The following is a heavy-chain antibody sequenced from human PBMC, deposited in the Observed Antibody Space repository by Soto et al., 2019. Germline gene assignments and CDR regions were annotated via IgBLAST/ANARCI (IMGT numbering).Heavy chain of an antibody. V-gene: IGHV3-13*05. J-gene: IGHJ6*02. CDR3: ARAYSGRLPRRADYYFAMDV. CDR2: IGAADDP. Sequence: GGSLRLSCAASGFTFSSYSMNWVRQTTGKGLEWVSAIGAADDPYYLGSVKGRFTISRENAKNSLYLQMNSLRAEDTAVYYCARAYSGRLPRRADYYFAMDVWGQGTTVTVSS. CDR1: GFTFSSYS. D-gene: IGHD2-15*01.